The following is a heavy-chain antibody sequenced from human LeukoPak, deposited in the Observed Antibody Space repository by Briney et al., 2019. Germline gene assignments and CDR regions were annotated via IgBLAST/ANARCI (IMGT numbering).Heavy chain of an antibody. CDR2: IHSTGST. J-gene: IGHJ4*02. CDR1: GASISGYY. CDR3: TRDRYSLSN. Sequence: SETLSLTCTVSGASISGYYWSWIRQSPGKTLERIGYIHSTGSTNYNPSLKSRVTISADTSKNQFSLKLNSVTAADTAVYYCTRDRYSLSNWSPGTLVTVSS. V-gene: IGHV4-59*01. D-gene: IGHD2-15*01.